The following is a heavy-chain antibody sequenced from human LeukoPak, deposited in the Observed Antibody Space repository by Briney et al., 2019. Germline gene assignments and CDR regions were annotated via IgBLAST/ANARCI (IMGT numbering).Heavy chain of an antibody. V-gene: IGHV4-34*01. CDR2: INHSGST. Sequence: PSETLSLTCAVYGGSLSGYYWSSIRQPPGKGLECIGEINHSGSTNYNPSLKSRVTISVNTSKNQFSLKLSSVTAADTAVYYCARSFTPSFDYWGQGTLVTVSS. J-gene: IGHJ4*02. CDR1: GGSLSGYY. CDR3: ARSFTPSFDY.